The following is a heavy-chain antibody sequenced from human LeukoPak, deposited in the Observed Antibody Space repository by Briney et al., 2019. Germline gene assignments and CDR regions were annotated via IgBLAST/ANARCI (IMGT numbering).Heavy chain of an antibody. CDR1: GFTFSNYW. CDR3: ARDLGQYYDTSDNWFDS. V-gene: IGHV3-74*01. J-gene: IGHJ5*01. Sequence: GGSLRLSCAASGFTFSNYWMHWVRQAPGKGLVWVSRINSDGINTSYADSVKGRFTISRDNAKNTLNLQMNSLRAEDTAVYYCARDLGQYYDTSDNWFDSWGQGTLVTVTS. D-gene: IGHD3-22*01. CDR2: INSDGINT.